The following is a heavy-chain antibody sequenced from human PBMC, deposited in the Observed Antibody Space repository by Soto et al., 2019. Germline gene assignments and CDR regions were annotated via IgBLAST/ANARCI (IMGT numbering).Heavy chain of an antibody. D-gene: IGHD6-19*01. CDR2: VSGRGAST. Sequence: PGGSLRLSCAASGFTFSNYAMTWVRQAPGKGLEWVSTVSGRGASTYYADSVRGRFTISRDNSKNTLYLQMNSLGAEDTAVYYCAKEGRYSSGRSFMDVWGKGTTVTVSS. V-gene: IGHV3-23*01. J-gene: IGHJ6*03. CDR3: AKEGRYSSGRSFMDV. CDR1: GFTFSNYA.